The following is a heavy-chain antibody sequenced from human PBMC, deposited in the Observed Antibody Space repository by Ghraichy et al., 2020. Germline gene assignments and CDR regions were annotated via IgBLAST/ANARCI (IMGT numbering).Heavy chain of an antibody. V-gene: IGHV4-59*01. Sequence: TLSLTCTVSGGSISSYYWSWIRQPPGKGLEWIGYIYYSGSTTYNPSLKSRVTISVDTSKNQFSLKLSSVTAADTAVYFCARERGSAAVAGGDAFDIWGQGTMVTVSS. J-gene: IGHJ3*02. D-gene: IGHD6-19*01. CDR1: GGSISSYY. CDR2: IYYSGST. CDR3: ARERGSAAVAGGDAFDI.